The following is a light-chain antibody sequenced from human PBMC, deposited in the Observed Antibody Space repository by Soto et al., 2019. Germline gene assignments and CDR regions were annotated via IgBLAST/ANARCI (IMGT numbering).Light chain of an antibody. V-gene: IGLV2-14*01. CDR3: SSFTSSSSYV. CDR2: DVT. Sequence: QSAXTQPASVSGXXXXSXXXXXXGXXXXFAIYNSVSWYQQHPGKAPKLMIHDVTNRPSGVSGRFSGPRSGNTASLTISGLQAEDEADYFCSSFTSSSSYVFGPGTKLTVL. J-gene: IGLJ1*01. CDR1: XXXFAIYNS.